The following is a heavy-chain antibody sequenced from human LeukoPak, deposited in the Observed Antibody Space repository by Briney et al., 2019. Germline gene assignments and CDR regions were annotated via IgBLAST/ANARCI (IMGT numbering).Heavy chain of an antibody. V-gene: IGHV3-74*01. CDR1: GNYW. D-gene: IGHD2/OR15-2a*01. CDR2: INSDGSWT. Sequence: GGSLRLSCAASGNYWMHWVRQAPGKGLVWVSHINSDGSWTSYADSVKGRFTISKDNAKNTEYLQMNSLRAEDTAVYYCVSFYETYWGRGTLVTVSS. CDR3: VSFYETY. J-gene: IGHJ4*02.